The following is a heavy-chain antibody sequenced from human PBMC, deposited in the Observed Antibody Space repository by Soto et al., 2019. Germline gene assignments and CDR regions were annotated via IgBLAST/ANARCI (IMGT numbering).Heavy chain of an antibody. J-gene: IGHJ3*02. CDR1: GASLSDYY. CDR2: INDRGTT. V-gene: IGHV4-34*01. Sequence: HVQLQQWGVGLLRPSETLSLMCGVSGASLSDYYWIWLRQPPGTGLEGLEWIGEINDRGTTKYRPSLKCRVIISVDTSKNLCSLTLTSVTAADTAVYYCARGGGGGCGATLEIWGQGTMVTVSA. D-gene: IGHD2-15*01. CDR3: ARGGGGGCGATLEI.